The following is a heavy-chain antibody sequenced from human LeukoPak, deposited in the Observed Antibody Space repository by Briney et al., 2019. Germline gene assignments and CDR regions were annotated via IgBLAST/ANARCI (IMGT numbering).Heavy chain of an antibody. J-gene: IGHJ4*02. V-gene: IGHV3-23*01. Sequence: PGGSLRLSCVASGFTFSGCWMHWVRHVPGKGLEWVSAISGSGGSTYYADSVKGRFTISRDNSKNTLYLQMNSLRAEDTAVYYCAKNAGANYYDSSGYYGPPGYFDDWGQGTLVTVSS. CDR1: GFTFSGCW. D-gene: IGHD3-22*01. CDR3: AKNAGANYYDSSGYYGPPGYFDD. CDR2: ISGSGGST.